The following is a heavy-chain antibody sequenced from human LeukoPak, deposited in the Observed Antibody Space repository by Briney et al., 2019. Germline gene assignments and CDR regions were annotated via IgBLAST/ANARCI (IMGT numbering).Heavy chain of an antibody. CDR2: ISSGSTI. Sequence: GGSLRLSCAASGFTFSDYYMSWIRQAPGKGLEWVSYISSGSTIYYADSVKGRFTISRDNAKNSLYLQMNSLRAEDTAVYYCAREREWIDYWGQGTLVTVSS. V-gene: IGHV3-11*01. J-gene: IGHJ4*02. D-gene: IGHD3-3*01. CDR3: AREREWIDY. CDR1: GFTFSDYY.